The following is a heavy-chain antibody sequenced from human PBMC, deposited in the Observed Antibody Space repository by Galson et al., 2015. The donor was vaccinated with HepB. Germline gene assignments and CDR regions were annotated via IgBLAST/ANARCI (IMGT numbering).Heavy chain of an antibody. J-gene: IGHJ3*01. CDR3: ARPQPTVVSPADTLDV. D-gene: IGHD3-22*01. V-gene: IGHV5-51*03. CDR1: GFDFPTHW. Sequence: QSGAEVKKPGDSLKISCKTSGFDFPTHWIAWVRQRPGKGLEWMGIIFPGDSDSIYSPSFGGQVTMSVDKSISTAYLHWGSLKASDTAVYYCARPQPTVVSPADTLDVWGQGTMVIVSS. CDR2: IFPGDSDS.